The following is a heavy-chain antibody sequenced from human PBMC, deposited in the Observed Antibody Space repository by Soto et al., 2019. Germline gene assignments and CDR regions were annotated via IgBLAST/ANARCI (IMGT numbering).Heavy chain of an antibody. J-gene: IGHJ6*02. Sequence: GASVKVSCKASGYTFTGYYMHWVRQAPGQGLEWMGWINPNSGGTNYAQKFQGWVTMTRDTSISTAYMELSRLRSDDTAVYYCARGARGDIVDTIHGMNVWGQGTTVTVSS. V-gene: IGHV1-2*04. D-gene: IGHD5-12*01. CDR3: ARGARGDIVDTIHGMNV. CDR2: INPNSGGT. CDR1: GYTFTGYY.